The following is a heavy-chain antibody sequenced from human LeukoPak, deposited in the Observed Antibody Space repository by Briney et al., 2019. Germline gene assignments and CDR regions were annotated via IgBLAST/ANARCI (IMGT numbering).Heavy chain of an antibody. J-gene: IGHJ4*02. CDR1: GYTFTSYG. D-gene: IGHD1-26*01. CDR2: ISAYNGNT. V-gene: IGHV1-18*01. CDR3: ARDPPEIRGSYSEGVDPPPFDY. Sequence: ASVKVSCKASGYTFTSYGISWVRQAPGQGLEWMGWISAYNGNTNYAQKLQGRVTMTTDTSTSTAYMELRSLRSDDTAVYYCARDPPEIRGSYSEGVDPPPFDYWGQGTLVTVSS.